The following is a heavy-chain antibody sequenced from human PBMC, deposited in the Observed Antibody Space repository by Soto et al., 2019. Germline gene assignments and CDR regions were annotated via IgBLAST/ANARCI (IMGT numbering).Heavy chain of an antibody. Sequence: GASVKVSCKTSEYTFTDNYIYWIRQAPGQGLEWMGWLNPNSGATDFAQRFQGRVTMTRDTSISTAYMELSRLTSDDTAVYYCASAAVTGTAGLDFWGQGTQVTVSS. D-gene: IGHD6-19*01. V-gene: IGHV1-2*02. CDR2: LNPNSGAT. CDR3: ASAAVTGTAGLDF. J-gene: IGHJ4*02. CDR1: EYTFTDNY.